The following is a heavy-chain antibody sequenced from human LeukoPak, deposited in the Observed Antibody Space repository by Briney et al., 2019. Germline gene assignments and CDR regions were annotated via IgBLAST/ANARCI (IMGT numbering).Heavy chain of an antibody. CDR1: GFTFTSYA. V-gene: IGHV3-23*01. J-gene: IGHJ6*02. CDR2: IDAGGGDT. Sequence: PGASLRLSCAASGFTFTSYAMTWVRRAPGKGLEWVSSIDAGGGDTYHLDSVKGRFTISRDNSMNTLYLQMNSLRADDTAVYYCGRPTKYWLVRGNGVDVWGQGTTVTVSS. CDR3: GRPTKYWLVRGNGVDV. D-gene: IGHD6-19*01.